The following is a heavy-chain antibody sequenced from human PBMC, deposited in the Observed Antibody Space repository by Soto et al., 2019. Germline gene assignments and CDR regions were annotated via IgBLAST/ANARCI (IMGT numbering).Heavy chain of an antibody. D-gene: IGHD5-12*01. Sequence: PGGSLRLSCAASGFTFSNYAMSWVRQAPGKGLEWVSLIRGGGGPTNYADSVKGRFTVSRDNSNNMLFLQMSSLRADDTAVYYCVKDFRVGYDWTHDWGQGTLVTAPQ. CDR2: IRGGGGPT. V-gene: IGHV3-23*01. CDR1: GFTFSNYA. CDR3: VKDFRVGYDWTHD. J-gene: IGHJ4*02.